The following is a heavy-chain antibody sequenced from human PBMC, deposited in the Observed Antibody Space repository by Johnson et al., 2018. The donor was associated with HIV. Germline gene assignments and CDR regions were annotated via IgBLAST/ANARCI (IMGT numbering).Heavy chain of an antibody. Sequence: QMQLVESGGGLVKPGGSLRLSCAVSGFTFSDYYMSWIRQAPGKGLEWVSYISSSGSTIYYADSVKGRFTISSDNSKNTLYLQMKSLRAEDTAVYYCARSVGYCSGGSCSPDAFDIWGQGTMVTVSS. CDR3: ARSVGYCSGGSCSPDAFDI. D-gene: IGHD2-15*01. J-gene: IGHJ3*02. V-gene: IGHV3-11*04. CDR2: ISSSGSTI. CDR1: GFTFSDYY.